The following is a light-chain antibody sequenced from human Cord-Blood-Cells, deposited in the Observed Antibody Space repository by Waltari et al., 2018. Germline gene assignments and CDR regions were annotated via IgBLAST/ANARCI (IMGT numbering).Light chain of an antibody. CDR3: QQRSNWPRT. CDR2: DAS. CDR1: QIVSSY. J-gene: IGKJ5*01. V-gene: IGKV3-11*01. Sequence: IVLTQSPATLSLSPGERATLSCRASQIVSSYLAWYQQKPGQAPRLLIFDASNRATGIPARFSGSGSGTDFTLTISSLEPEDFAVYYCQQRSNWPRTFGQGTRLEIK.